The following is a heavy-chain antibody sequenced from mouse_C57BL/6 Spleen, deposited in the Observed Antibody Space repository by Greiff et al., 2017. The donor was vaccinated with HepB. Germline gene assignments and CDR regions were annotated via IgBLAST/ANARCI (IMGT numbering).Heavy chain of an antibody. Sequence: VQLQQPGAELVKPGASVKLSCKASGYTFTSYWMHWVKQRPGQGLEWIGMIHPNSGSTNYNEKFKSKATLTVDKSSSTAYMQLSSLTSEDSAVYYCARGDNWDERAWFAYWGQGTLVTVSA. D-gene: IGHD4-1*01. CDR3: ARGDNWDERAWFAY. CDR2: IHPNSGST. CDR1: GYTFTSYW. V-gene: IGHV1-64*01. J-gene: IGHJ3*01.